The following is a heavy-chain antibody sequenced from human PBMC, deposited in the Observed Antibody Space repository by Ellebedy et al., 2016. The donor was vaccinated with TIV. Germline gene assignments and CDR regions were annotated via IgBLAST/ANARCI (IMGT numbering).Heavy chain of an antibody. CDR3: ARSRYPGARSSFDS. D-gene: IGHD3-9*01. Sequence: PGGSLRLSCVASGFTFSSYWMSWVRQAPGRGLEWVANLKQDGREEYDVDSVKGRFTISRDNAKNSLYLQMNSLRVEDTALYHCARSRYPGARSSFDSWGQGTLVTVSS. CDR2: LKQDGREE. J-gene: IGHJ4*02. CDR1: GFTFSSYW. V-gene: IGHV3-7*01.